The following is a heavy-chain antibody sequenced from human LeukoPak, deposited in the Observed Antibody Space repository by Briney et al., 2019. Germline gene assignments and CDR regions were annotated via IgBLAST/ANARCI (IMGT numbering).Heavy chain of an antibody. D-gene: IGHD5-12*01. CDR1: GYTFSGSA. CDR3: TRRQDGPYSGYDSFY. CDR2: IRSKANSYAT. J-gene: IGHJ4*02. Sequence: AGGPLRLSCAASGYTFSGSAMHWVRQASGKGLEWVGRIRSKANSYATAYAASVKGRFTISRDDSKNTAYLQMNSLKTEDTAVYYCTRRQDGPYSGYDSFYWGQGTLVTVSS. V-gene: IGHV3-73*01.